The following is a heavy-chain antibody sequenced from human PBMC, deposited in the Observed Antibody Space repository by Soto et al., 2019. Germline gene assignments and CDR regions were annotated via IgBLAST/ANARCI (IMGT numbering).Heavy chain of an antibody. J-gene: IGHJ6*02. CDR2: IYPGDSDT. Sequence: PGESLKISCKGSGYTFTDYWIGWVRQLPGKGLEWMGIIYPGDSDTRYSPSFQGQVTITADKSTSTAYLQWNTLKASDTAMYNCARNRLRQYYYGMDVWGQGTTVTVSS. CDR3: ARNRLRQYYYGMDV. V-gene: IGHV5-51*01. D-gene: IGHD3-10*01. CDR1: GYTFTDYW.